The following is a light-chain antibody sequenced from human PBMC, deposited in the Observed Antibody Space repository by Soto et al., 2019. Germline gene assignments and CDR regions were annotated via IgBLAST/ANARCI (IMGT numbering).Light chain of an antibody. Sequence: TQSPSSLSASVGDRVTITCRARQPVSSNFLAWYQQKPGQAPRLLIYGVSSRASGIPDRFFGSGSGTDFTLTINRLEPEDFAVYYCQQYANSPLTFGQGTRLEIK. V-gene: IGKV3-20*01. CDR3: QQYANSPLT. J-gene: IGKJ5*01. CDR1: QPVSSNF. CDR2: GVS.